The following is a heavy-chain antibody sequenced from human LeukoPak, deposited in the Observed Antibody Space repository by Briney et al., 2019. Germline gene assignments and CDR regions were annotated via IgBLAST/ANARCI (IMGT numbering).Heavy chain of an antibody. Sequence: SETLSLTCTVSGGSISSYYWSWIRQPPGKGLEWIGYIYYSGSTNYNPSLKSRVTISVDTSKNQFSLKLSSVTAADTAVYYCARTKSIAAAGTEGYFDYWGQGTLVTVSS. J-gene: IGHJ4*02. D-gene: IGHD6-13*01. CDR2: IYYSGST. CDR1: GGSISSYY. V-gene: IGHV4-59*01. CDR3: ARTKSIAAAGTEGYFDY.